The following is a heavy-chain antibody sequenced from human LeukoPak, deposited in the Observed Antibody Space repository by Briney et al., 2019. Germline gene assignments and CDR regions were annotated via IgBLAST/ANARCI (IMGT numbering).Heavy chain of an antibody. CDR3: VSAKFLVRGVSWFNP. J-gene: IGHJ5*02. Sequence: SQTLSLTCTVSGGSISSGSYYWSWIRQPAGKGLEWIGRINTSGSTNYNPSLKSRVTISVDTSKNQFSLKLTSVTAADTAVYYCVSAKFLVRGVSWFNPWGQGTLVTVSS. CDR1: GGSISSGSYY. D-gene: IGHD3-10*01. CDR2: INTSGST. V-gene: IGHV4-61*02.